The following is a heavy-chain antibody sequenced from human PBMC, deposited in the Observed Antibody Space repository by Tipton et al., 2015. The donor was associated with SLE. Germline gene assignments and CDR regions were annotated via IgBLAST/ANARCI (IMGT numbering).Heavy chain of an antibody. V-gene: IGHV1-69*04. CDR2: IIPILGIA. CDR1: GGTFSSYA. Sequence: QSGPEVKKPGSSVKVSCKASGGTFSSYAISWVRQVPGQGLEWMGRIIPILGIANYAQKFQGRVTITADKSTSTAYMELSSLRSEDTAVYYCAREGAMGAGVYWGQGTLVTVSS. D-gene: IGHD5-18*01. J-gene: IGHJ4*02. CDR3: AREGAMGAGVY.